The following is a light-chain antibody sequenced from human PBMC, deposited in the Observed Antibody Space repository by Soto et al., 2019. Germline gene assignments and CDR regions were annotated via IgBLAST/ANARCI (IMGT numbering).Light chain of an antibody. V-gene: IGKV1-5*03. CDR1: QKIASW. J-gene: IGKJ1*01. CDR2: KAS. CDR3: LQYENYSWT. Sequence: IQMTQSPSTLAAFVGDRVTITCRASQKIASWVAWYQQKPVKAPKLLIYKASTLEAGVPSRFSGSGFGTEFTLTSRSLQADDFATYYCLQYENYSWTFGQGTKVEIK.